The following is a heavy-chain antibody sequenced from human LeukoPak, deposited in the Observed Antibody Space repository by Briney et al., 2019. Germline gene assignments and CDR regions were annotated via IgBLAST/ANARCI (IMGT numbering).Heavy chain of an antibody. D-gene: IGHD3-3*01. Sequence: SETLSLTCAVYGGSFSGYYWSWIRQPPGKGLEWIGEINHSGSTNYNPSLKSRVTISVDTSKNQFSLKLSSVTAADTAVYYCASIMIFGVVSRGRSGFDYWGQGTLVTVSS. V-gene: IGHV4-34*01. CDR1: GGSFSGYY. J-gene: IGHJ4*02. CDR3: ASIMIFGVVSRGRSGFDY. CDR2: INHSGST.